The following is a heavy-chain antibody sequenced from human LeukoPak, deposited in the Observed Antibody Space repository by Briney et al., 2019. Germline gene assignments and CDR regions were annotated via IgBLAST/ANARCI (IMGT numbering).Heavy chain of an antibody. D-gene: IGHD3-9*01. Sequence: ASVKVSCKASVYTFTGYYMTWVRLAPGQGLELMGWINSDSGFTKYAQKFQGRVTMTRDTSITTVCMDLTRLTSDDTAVYYCARNFDMKGFDPWGQGTLVTVSS. CDR3: ARNFDMKGFDP. CDR1: VYTFTGYY. V-gene: IGHV1-2*02. CDR2: INSDSGFT. J-gene: IGHJ5*02.